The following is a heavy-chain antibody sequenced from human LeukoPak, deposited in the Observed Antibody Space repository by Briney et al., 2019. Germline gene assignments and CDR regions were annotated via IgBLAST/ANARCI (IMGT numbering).Heavy chain of an antibody. CDR3: TTDPGLIVVVTAIPGHYYYGMDV. J-gene: IGHJ6*02. Sequence: GGSLRLSCAASGFTFSNAWMSWVRQAPGKGLEWVGRIKSKTDGGTTDYAAPVKGRFTISRDDSKNTLYLQMNSLKTEDTAVYYCTTDPGLIVVVTAIPGHYYYGMDVWGQGTTVTVSS. CDR2: IKSKTDGGTT. V-gene: IGHV3-15*01. CDR1: GFTFSNAW. D-gene: IGHD2-21*02.